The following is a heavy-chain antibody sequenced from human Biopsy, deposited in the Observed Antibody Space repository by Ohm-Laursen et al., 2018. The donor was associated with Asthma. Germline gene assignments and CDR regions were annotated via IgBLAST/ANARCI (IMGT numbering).Heavy chain of an antibody. CDR2: IKHDGTEK. CDR3: ARVAYYGGNGFDY. Sequence: SLRLSCAASGFTFGDYWMSWVRQVPGKGLEWVANIKHDGTEKNHVDSLKGRFTISRDNAKNSLYLQMNSLRAEDTAVYYCARVAYYGGNGFDYWGQGTLVTVSS. J-gene: IGHJ4*02. CDR1: GFTFGDYW. V-gene: IGHV3-7*01. D-gene: IGHD4-23*01.